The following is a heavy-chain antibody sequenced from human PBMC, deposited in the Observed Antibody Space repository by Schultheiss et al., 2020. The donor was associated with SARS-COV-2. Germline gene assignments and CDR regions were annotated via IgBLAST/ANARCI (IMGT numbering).Heavy chain of an antibody. V-gene: IGHV3-11*06. CDR3: AATTGYYTNVDY. CDR1: GFSFSDHY. D-gene: IGHD3/OR15-3a*01. Sequence: GGSLRLSCGASGFSFSDHYMTWIRQTPGKGLEWVSYISGSGDYTNYADSVKGRFTISRDNAKNSLYLQMSSLRADDTALYYCAATTGYYTNVDYWGQGTLVTVSS. J-gene: IGHJ4*02. CDR2: ISGSGDYT.